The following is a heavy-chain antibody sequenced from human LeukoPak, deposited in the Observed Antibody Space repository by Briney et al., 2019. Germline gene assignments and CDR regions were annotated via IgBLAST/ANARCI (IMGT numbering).Heavy chain of an antibody. J-gene: IGHJ5*02. CDR2: SGSGGGT. V-gene: IGHV3-23*01. D-gene: IGHD6-19*01. Sequence: QPGGSLRLSCAASGFTFSSYAMSWVRQAPGKGLEWVSASGSGGGTYYADSVKGRFTISRDNSKNTLYLQMNSLRAEDTAVYYCAQHNSGIGFDPWGQGTLVTVSS. CDR1: GFTFSSYA. CDR3: AQHNSGIGFDP.